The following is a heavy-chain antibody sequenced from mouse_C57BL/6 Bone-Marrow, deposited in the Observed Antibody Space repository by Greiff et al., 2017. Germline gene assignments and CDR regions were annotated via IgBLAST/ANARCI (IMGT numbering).Heavy chain of an antibody. CDR3: ARDYYGSSYHWYFDV. CDR2: IYPGSGST. V-gene: IGHV1-55*01. D-gene: IGHD1-1*01. Sequence: QVQLQQPGAELVKPGASVKMSCKASGYTFTSYWITWVKQRPGQGLEWIGDIYPGSGSTNYNEKFKSKATLTVDTSSSTAYMQLSSLTSEDSAVYYCARDYYGSSYHWYFDVWGTGTTVTVSS. CDR1: GYTFTSYW. J-gene: IGHJ1*03.